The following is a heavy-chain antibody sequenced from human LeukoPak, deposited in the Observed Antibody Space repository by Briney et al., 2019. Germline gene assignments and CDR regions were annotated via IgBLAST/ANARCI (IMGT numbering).Heavy chain of an antibody. CDR2: IRYEGTNK. CDR3: AKDRDYGDYPSAYYYYMDV. D-gene: IGHD4-17*01. Sequence: GGSLRLSCAASGFTFSTYGIHWVRQAPGKGREWVAFIRYEGTNKWYADSVKGRFTISRDNSKNMLYLQMNSLRAEDTAVYHCAKDRDYGDYPSAYYYYMDVWGKGTTVTVSS. J-gene: IGHJ6*03. CDR1: GFTFSTYG. V-gene: IGHV3-30*02.